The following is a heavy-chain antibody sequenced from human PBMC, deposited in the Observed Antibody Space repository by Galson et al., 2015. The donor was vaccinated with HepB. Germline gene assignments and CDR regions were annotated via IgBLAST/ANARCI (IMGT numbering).Heavy chain of an antibody. CDR3: ALVGATPNDY. J-gene: IGHJ4*02. CDR1: GFTFSSYG. V-gene: IGHV3-30*03. Sequence: SLRLSCAASGFTFSSYGMHWVRQAPGKGLEWVAVISYDGSNKYYADSVKGRFTISRNNSKNTLYLQMNSLRAEDTAVYYCALVGATPNDYWGQGTLVTVSS. CDR2: ISYDGSNK. D-gene: IGHD1-26*01.